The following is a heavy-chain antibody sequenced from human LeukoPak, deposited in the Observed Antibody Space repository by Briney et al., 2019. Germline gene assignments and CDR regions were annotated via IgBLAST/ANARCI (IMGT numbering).Heavy chain of an antibody. CDR1: RFSFSDSA. D-gene: IGHD4-17*01. V-gene: IGHV3-73*01. CDR2: IRSELSGYVT. Sequence: PGGSLRLSCAASRFSFSDSALHWVRQASGKGLEWVGRIRSELSGYVTAYAASVKGRFTISRDDSKNTAYLQMNSLETEDTAVYYCTRHLGDDDYGDFNDYWGQGILVTVSS. J-gene: IGHJ4*02. CDR3: TRHLGDDDYGDFNDY.